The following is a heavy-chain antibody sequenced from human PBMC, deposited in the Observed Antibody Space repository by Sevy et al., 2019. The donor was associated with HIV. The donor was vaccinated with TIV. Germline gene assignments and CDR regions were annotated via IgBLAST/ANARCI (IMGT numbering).Heavy chain of an antibody. CDR2: INTNTGNP. D-gene: IGHD3-16*02. J-gene: IGHJ4*02. CDR3: ARDGANDYVWGSYRWGGFDY. Sequence: ASVKVSCKASGYTFTSYAMNWVRQAPGQGLEWMGWINTNTGNPTYAQGFTGRFVFSLDTSVSTAYLQISSLKAEETAVYYCARDGANDYVWGSYRWGGFDYWGQGTLVTVSS. V-gene: IGHV7-4-1*02. CDR1: GYTFTSYA.